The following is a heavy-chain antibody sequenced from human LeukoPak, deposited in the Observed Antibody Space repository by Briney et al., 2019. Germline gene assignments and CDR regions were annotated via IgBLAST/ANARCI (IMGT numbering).Heavy chain of an antibody. CDR2: FDPEDGET. D-gene: IGHD3-3*01. CDR3: ARDLWYYDFWSGYYPDFDY. Sequence: ASVKVSCKVSGYTLTELSMHWVRQAPGKGLGWMGGFDPEDGETIHAQKFQGRVTMTEDTSTDTAYMELSSLRSEDTAVYYCARDLWYYDFWSGYYPDFDYWGQGTLVTVSS. V-gene: IGHV1-24*01. CDR1: GYTLTELS. J-gene: IGHJ4*02.